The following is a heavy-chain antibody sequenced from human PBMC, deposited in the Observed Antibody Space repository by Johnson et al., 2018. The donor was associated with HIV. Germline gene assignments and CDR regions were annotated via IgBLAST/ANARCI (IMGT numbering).Heavy chain of an antibody. J-gene: IGHJ3*02. Sequence: VQLVESGGGLVQPGRSLRLSCTASGFTFGDYAMSWFRQAPGKGLEWVSVIYSGGSTYYADSVKGRFTISRDNSKNTLYLQMNSLRAEDSAVYYCATEMYNWNDRSDAVDSWGQGTEVTVSA. CDR3: ATEMYNWNDRSDAVDS. D-gene: IGHD1-20*01. CDR1: GFTFGDYA. CDR2: IYSGGST. V-gene: IGHV3-66*01.